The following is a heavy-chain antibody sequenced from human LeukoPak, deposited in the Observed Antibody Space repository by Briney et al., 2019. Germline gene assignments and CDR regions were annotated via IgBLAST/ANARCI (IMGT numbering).Heavy chain of an antibody. V-gene: IGHV4-31*11. CDR2: IYYSGST. CDR1: GGSISSNNW. J-gene: IGHJ5*02. Sequence: SETLSLTCAVSGGSISSNNWWSWVRQHPGKGLEWIGYIYYSGSTYYNPSLKSRVTISVDTSKNQFSLKLSSVTAADTAVYYCVVVVVAAPGQGFDPWGQGTLVTVSS. CDR3: VVVVVAAPGQGFDP. D-gene: IGHD2-15*01.